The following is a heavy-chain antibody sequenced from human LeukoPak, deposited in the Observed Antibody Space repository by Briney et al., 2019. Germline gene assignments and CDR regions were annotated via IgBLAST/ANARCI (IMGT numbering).Heavy chain of an antibody. CDR2: IYYSGST. D-gene: IGHD1-26*01. CDR1: GGSISNYY. CDR3: ARGVPQGWVHWFDP. Sequence: SQTLSLTCTVSGGSISNYYWNWLRQPPGKGLEWIGYIYYSGSTKYNPSLESRFTISVDTSKNQFSLKVRSVTAADTAVYYCARGVPQGWVHWFDPWGQGTLVTVSS. J-gene: IGHJ5*02. V-gene: IGHV4-59*01.